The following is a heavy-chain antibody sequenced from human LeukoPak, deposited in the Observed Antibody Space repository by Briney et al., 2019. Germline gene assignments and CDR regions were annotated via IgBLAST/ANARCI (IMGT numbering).Heavy chain of an antibody. V-gene: IGHV1-2*02. D-gene: IGHD2-2*02. J-gene: IGHJ5*02. CDR3: ARVNLQYCSGTSCYNWGNWFDP. Sequence: ASVKVSCKASGYTFTGYYMHWVRQAPGQGLEWMGWINPNSGGTNYAQKFQGRVTMTRDTSISTAYMELSRLRSDDTAVYYCARVNLQYCSGTSCYNWGNWFDPWGQGTLVTVSS. CDR2: INPNSGGT. CDR1: GYTFTGYY.